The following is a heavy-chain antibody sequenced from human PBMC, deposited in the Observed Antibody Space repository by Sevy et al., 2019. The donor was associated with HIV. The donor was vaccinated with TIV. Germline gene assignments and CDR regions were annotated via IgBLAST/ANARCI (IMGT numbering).Heavy chain of an antibody. CDR2: ISGSGGST. CDR3: EAIATAGRDY. D-gene: IGHD6-13*01. Sequence: GGSQRLSCAASGFIFRSYVMTWVRQAPGKGLEWVSTISGSGGSTYYADSVKGRFTISRDNSKNTLDLEMNSLRAEDMAVYYCEAIATAGRDYWGQGTLVTVSS. CDR1: GFIFRSYV. J-gene: IGHJ4*02. V-gene: IGHV3-23*01.